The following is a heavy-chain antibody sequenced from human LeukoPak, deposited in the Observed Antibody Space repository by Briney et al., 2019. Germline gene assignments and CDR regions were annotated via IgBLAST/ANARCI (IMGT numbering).Heavy chain of an antibody. V-gene: IGHV1-2*02. CDR3: ARVPRYYYGSGSRGDFDY. CDR1: GYSFTDYN. Sequence: ASVTVSCKASGYSFTDYNMHWVRQAPGQGLEWMGWINPNSGGTNYAQNFQGRVTMTRDTSISTAYMELSRLRSDDTAVYYCARVPRYYYGSGSRGDFDYWGQGTLVTVSS. CDR2: INPNSGGT. D-gene: IGHD3-10*01. J-gene: IGHJ4*02.